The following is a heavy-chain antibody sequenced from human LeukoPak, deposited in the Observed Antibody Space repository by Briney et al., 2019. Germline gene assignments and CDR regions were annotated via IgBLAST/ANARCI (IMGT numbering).Heavy chain of an antibody. CDR1: GFTFTTYS. CDR3: AKVRYFDWFPYYFDY. D-gene: IGHD3-9*01. Sequence: GGSLRLSCAASGFTFTTYSMTWVRQAPGKGLEWVSVISGDGGHTYYADSVKGRFTISRDNSKNTLYLQMNSLRAEDTAVYYCAKVRYFDWFPYYFDYWGQGTLVTVSS. CDR2: ISGDGGHT. V-gene: IGHV3-23*01. J-gene: IGHJ4*02.